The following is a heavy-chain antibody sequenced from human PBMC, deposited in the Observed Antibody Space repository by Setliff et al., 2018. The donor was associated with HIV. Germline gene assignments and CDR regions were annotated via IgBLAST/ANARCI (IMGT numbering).Heavy chain of an antibody. CDR1: GYTFTNYW. Sequence: LGESLKISCRGSGYTFTNYWIGWVRQMPGRGLEWMGIIYPGDSDPRYSPSFEGQVTMSADKSINTAYLQWNSLKASDTAMYYCARQPTGTSGYNNWFDSWGQGTLVTVSS. CDR2: IYPGDSDP. J-gene: IGHJ5*01. D-gene: IGHD3-3*01. V-gene: IGHV5-51*01. CDR3: ARQPTGTSGYNNWFDS.